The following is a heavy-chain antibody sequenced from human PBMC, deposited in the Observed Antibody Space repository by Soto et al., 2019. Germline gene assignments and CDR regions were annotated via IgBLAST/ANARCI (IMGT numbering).Heavy chain of an antibody. CDR2: IYYTGST. J-gene: IGHJ4*02. Sequence: QLQLQESGPGLVKPSETLSLTCSVSGGSISSTSYYWGWIRQPPGKGLEWIGTIYYTGSTYYNPYLKSRVSISVDTSKNQFSLKLSSVTAADTAVYYCARALEWFFSPFDSWGQGTLVTVSS. V-gene: IGHV4-39*01. D-gene: IGHD3-3*01. CDR1: GGSISSTSYY. CDR3: ARALEWFFSPFDS.